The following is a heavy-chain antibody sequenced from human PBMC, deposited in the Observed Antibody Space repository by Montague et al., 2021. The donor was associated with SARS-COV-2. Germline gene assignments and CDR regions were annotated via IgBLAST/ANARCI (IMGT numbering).Heavy chain of an antibody. J-gene: IGHJ3*02. V-gene: IGHV4-34*01. Sequence: SETLSLTCAVYDGSFSGYYWSWIRQPPGKGLEWIVEINHSGSTNSNPSLKRRVTISVDTSRNQFSLKLNSVSAADTAVYDCERGQVTIFGVVLMLPASGALDIWGQGTMVTVSS. CDR1: DGSFSGYY. D-gene: IGHD3-3*01. CDR3: ERGQVTIFGVVLMLPASGALDI. CDR2: INHSGST.